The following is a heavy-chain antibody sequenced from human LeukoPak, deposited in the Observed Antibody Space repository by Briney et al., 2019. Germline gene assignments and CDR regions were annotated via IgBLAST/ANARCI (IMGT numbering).Heavy chain of an antibody. V-gene: IGHV3-23*01. Sequence: AGGSLRLSCAASGFTFSSYAMRWVRQAPGKGLEWVSAISGSGGSTYYADSVKGRFTISRDNSKNTLYLQMNSLRAEDTAVYYCARNLFLGYSGYDFGYYYYYYMDVWGKGTTVTVSS. CDR2: ISGSGGST. J-gene: IGHJ6*03. CDR3: ARNLFLGYSGYDFGYYYYYYMDV. D-gene: IGHD5-12*01. CDR1: GFTFSSYA.